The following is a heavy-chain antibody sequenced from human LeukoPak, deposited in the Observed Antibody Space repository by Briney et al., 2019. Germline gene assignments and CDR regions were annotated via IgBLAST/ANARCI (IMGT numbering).Heavy chain of an antibody. J-gene: IGHJ6*03. CDR3: ARWGITGIRGYYYYMDV. Sequence: SETLSLTCTVSGGSITSYYWSWTRQPPGKGLEWIGYIYYSGSTNYNPSLKSRVTISVDTSKNQFSLKLSSVTAADTAVYYCARWGITGIRGYYYYMDVWGKGNTVTVSS. CDR2: IYYSGST. D-gene: IGHD1-20*01. CDR1: GGSITSYY. V-gene: IGHV4-59*12.